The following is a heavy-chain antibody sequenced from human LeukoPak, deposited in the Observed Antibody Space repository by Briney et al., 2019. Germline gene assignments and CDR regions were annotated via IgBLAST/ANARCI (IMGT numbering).Heavy chain of an antibody. CDR2: IRAYGNT. D-gene: IGHD2-15*01. CDR1: GYTFTIYG. J-gene: IGHJ4*02. V-gene: IGHV1-18*01. CDR3: ARGIIGYYFDY. Sequence: ASVKVSCKTSGYTFTIYGISWVRQAPGQGLEWMGLIRAYGNTNYAQNLQGRVTITTDTSTSTAYMELRRLRSDDTAVYCCARGIIGYYFDYWGQGTLVTVS.